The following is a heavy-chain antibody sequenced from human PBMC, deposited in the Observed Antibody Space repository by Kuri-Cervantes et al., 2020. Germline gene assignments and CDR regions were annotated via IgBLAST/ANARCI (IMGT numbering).Heavy chain of an antibody. J-gene: IGHJ4*02. CDR3: AKGDSSGWKRGDY. CDR1: GFTFSSYA. CDR2: ISATGGSP. V-gene: IGHV3-23*01. Sequence: ETLSLTCAASGFTFSSYAMHWVRQAPGKGLEWVSLISATGGSPYYADSVRGRFTISRDNSKNTLFLQMNSLRAEDTAVYYCAKGDSSGWKRGDYWGQGTLVTVSS. D-gene: IGHD6-19*01.